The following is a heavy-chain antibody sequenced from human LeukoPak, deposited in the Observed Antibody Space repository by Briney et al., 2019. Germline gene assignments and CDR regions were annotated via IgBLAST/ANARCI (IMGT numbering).Heavy chain of an antibody. D-gene: IGHD3-9*01. J-gene: IGHJ4*02. CDR3: ARSTRYFDWLFGGLDY. V-gene: IGHV4-34*01. CDR1: GGSFSGYY. CDR2: INHSGST. Sequence: SETLSLTCAVYGGSFSGYYRSWIRQPPGKGLEWIGEINHSGSTNYNPSLKSRVTISVDTSKNQFSLKLSSVTAADTAVYYCARSTRYFDWLFGGLDYWGQGTLVTVSS.